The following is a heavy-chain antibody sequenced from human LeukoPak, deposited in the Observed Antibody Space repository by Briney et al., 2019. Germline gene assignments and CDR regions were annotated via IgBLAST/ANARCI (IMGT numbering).Heavy chain of an antibody. CDR3: ARDSAPDYSNYVPFDY. J-gene: IGHJ4*02. CDR2: IYYSGST. Sequence: SSETLSLTCTVSGGSISSYYWSWIRRPPGKGLEWIGYIYYSGSTNYNPSLKSRVTISVDTSKNQFSLKLSSVTAADTAVYYCARDSAPDYSNYVPFDYWGQGTLVTVSS. D-gene: IGHD4-11*01. V-gene: IGHV4-59*01. CDR1: GGSISSYY.